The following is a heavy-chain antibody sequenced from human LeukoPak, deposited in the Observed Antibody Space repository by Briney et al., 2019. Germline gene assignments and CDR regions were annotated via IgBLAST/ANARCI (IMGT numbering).Heavy chain of an antibody. Sequence: PSETLSLTCTVSGGSISSSYYYWGWIRQPPGKGLEWIGTIYYSGSTYYNPSLKSRVTISVDTSKNQFSLTLGSVSATDTAVYYCVSPRGFSYGYFDYWGQGTLVTVSS. J-gene: IGHJ4*02. D-gene: IGHD5-18*01. V-gene: IGHV4-39*01. CDR1: GGSISSSYYY. CDR2: IYYSGST. CDR3: VSPRGFSYGYFDY.